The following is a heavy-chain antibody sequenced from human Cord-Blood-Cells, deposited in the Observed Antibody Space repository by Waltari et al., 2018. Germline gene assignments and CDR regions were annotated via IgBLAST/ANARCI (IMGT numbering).Heavy chain of an antibody. D-gene: IGHD6-6*01. V-gene: IGHV4-34*01. CDR2: INHSGST. CDR1: GGSFSGYY. CDR3: ARALRYSSSYWFDP. Sequence: QVQLQQWGAGLLKPSETLSLTCAVYGGSFSGYYWSWIRQPPGKGLEWIGEINHSGSTNYNPSLKSLVTISVDTSKNQFSLKRSSVTAADTAVYYCARALRYSSSYWFDPWGQGTLVTVSS. J-gene: IGHJ5*02.